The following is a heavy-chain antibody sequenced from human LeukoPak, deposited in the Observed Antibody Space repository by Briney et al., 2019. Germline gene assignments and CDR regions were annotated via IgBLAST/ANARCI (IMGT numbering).Heavy chain of an antibody. CDR3: ETLTGLQRNFDY. CDR1: GFTFSSYG. V-gene: IGHV3-30*02. J-gene: IGHJ4*02. D-gene: IGHD5-24*01. Sequence: GGSLRLSCAASGFTFSSYGMHWARQAPGKGLEWVAFIRYDGSNKYYADSVKGRFTISRDNSKNTLYLQMNSLRAEDTAVYYCETLTGLQRNFDYWGQGTLVTVSS. CDR2: IRYDGSNK.